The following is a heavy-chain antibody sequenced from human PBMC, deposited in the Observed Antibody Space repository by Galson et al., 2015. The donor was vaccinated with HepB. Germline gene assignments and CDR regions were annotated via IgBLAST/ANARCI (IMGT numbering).Heavy chain of an antibody. CDR1: GFTFSSYG. CDR2: IWYDGSNK. J-gene: IGHJ4*02. D-gene: IGHD1-7*01. Sequence: SLRLSCAASGFTFSSYGMHWVRQAPGKGLEWVAVIWYDGSNKYYADSVKGRFTISRDNSKNTLYLQMNSLRAEDTAVYYCARVAGGFTGTSAALPYWGQGTLVTVSS. V-gene: IGHV3-33*01. CDR3: ARVAGGFTGTSAALPY.